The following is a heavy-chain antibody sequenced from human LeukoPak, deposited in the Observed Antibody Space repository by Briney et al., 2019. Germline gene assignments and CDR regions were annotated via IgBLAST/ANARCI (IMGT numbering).Heavy chain of an antibody. CDR3: TTGLRFGEFFYYSGTTDY. J-gene: IGHJ4*02. CDR1: GFTFSNAW. D-gene: IGHD3-10*01. CDR2: IKSKTDGGTT. V-gene: IGHV3-15*01. Sequence: GGSLRLSWAASGFTFSNAWRSWGRQAPGRGLEWVGRIKSKTDGGTTDYAAPLKGRFTISRDDSKNTLYLQMNSLKTEDTAVYYCTTGLRFGEFFYYSGTTDYWGQGTLVTVSS.